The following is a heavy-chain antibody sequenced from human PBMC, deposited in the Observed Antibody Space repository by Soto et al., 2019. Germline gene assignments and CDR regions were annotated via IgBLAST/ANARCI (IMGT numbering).Heavy chain of an antibody. CDR1: GGSISSGDYY. CDR2: IYYSGST. CDR3: ARGGPGIAAAGDYYYGMDV. D-gene: IGHD6-13*01. Sequence: SETLSLTCTVSGGSISSGDYYWSWIRQPPGKGLEWIGYIYYSGSTYYNPSLKSRVTISVDTSKNQFSLKLSSVTAADTAVYYCARGGPGIAAAGDYYYGMDVWGQGTTVTVSS. J-gene: IGHJ6*02. V-gene: IGHV4-30-4*01.